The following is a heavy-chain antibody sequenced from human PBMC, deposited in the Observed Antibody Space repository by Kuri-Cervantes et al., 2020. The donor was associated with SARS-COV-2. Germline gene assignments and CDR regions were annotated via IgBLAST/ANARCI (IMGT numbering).Heavy chain of an antibody. V-gene: IGHV3-7*01. CDR2: IKQDGSEK. D-gene: IGHD3-16*01. CDR3: ARWGVYYFDY. CDR1: GFTFSSYW. J-gene: IGHJ4*02. Sequence: GESLMFSCAASGFTFSSYWMCWVRQAPGKGLEWVANIKQDGSEKYYVDSVKGRFTISRDNAKNSLYLQMNSLRAEDTAVYYCARWGVYYFDYWGQGTLVTVSS.